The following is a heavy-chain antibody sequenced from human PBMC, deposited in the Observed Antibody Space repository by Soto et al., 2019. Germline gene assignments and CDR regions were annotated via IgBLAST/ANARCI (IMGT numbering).Heavy chain of an antibody. CDR2: ISSSGSTI. V-gene: IGHV3-11*01. D-gene: IGHD6-13*01. CDR3: ARARSIAAAGNYYYYYMDV. Sequence: GGSLRLSCAASGFTFSDYYMSWIRQAPGKGLEWVSYISSSGSTIYYTDSVKGRFTISRDNAKNSLYLQMNSLRAEDTAVYYCARARSIAAAGNYYYYYMDVWGKGTTVTVSS. J-gene: IGHJ6*03. CDR1: GFTFSDYY.